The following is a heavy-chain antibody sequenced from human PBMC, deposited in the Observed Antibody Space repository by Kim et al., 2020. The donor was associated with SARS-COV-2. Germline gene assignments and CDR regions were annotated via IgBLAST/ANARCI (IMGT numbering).Heavy chain of an antibody. CDR1: VYTFTTYA. CDR2: INCGSGNT. J-gene: IGHJ6*02. CDR3: AREGGVSGRTRDGMDV. D-gene: IGHD3-10*01. Sequence: ASVKVSCKASVYTFTTYAMHWVRQAPGQRLEWMGWINCGSGNTKYSQRFQDRITITRDTSASSAYMELSSLRSEDTAVYYCAREGGVSGRTRDGMDVWGQ. V-gene: IGHV1-3*01.